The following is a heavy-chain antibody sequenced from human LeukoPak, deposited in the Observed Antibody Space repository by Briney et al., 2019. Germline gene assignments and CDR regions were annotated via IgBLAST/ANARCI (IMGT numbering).Heavy chain of an antibody. Sequence: SETLSLTCAVYGGSFSGYYWSWIRQPPGKGLEWIGYIYYSGSTNYNPSLKSRVTISVDTSKNQFSLKLSSVTAADTAVNYCARDKDGHFDYWGQGTLVTVSS. J-gene: IGHJ4*02. CDR2: IYYSGST. V-gene: IGHV4-59*01. CDR3: ARDKDGHFDY. D-gene: IGHD5-24*01. CDR1: GGSFSGYY.